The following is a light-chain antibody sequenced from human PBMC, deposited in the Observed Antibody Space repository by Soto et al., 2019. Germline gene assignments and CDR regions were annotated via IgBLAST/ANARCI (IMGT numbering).Light chain of an antibody. CDR3: SSYTGSSTVV. CDR1: NSDVGGYNY. CDR2: DVS. J-gene: IGLJ2*01. Sequence: QSALTQPASVSGSPGQSITISCTGTNSDVGGYNYVSWYQQNPGKAPKLMIYDVSNRPSGVSNRFSGSKSGNTASLTISGLQAEDEADYYCSSYTGSSTVVFGGGTKVTVL. V-gene: IGLV2-14*01.